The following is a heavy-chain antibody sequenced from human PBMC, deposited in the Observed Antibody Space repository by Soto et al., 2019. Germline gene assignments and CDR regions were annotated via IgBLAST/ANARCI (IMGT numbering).Heavy chain of an antibody. CDR3: ARVRGGYYQKGVFDI. CDR2: INHSGST. J-gene: IGHJ3*02. Sequence: SETLSLTCAVYGGSFSGFYWSWIRQPPGKGLEWIGEINHSGSTNYNPSLKSRLTISVDTSKNQFSLRLSSVTAADTAVYYCARVRGGYYQKGVFDIWGQGTMVTVAS. CDR1: GGSFSGFY. V-gene: IGHV4-34*01. D-gene: IGHD3-22*01.